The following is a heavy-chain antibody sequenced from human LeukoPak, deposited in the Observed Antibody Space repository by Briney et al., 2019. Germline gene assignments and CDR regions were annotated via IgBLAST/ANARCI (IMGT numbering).Heavy chain of an antibody. CDR1: GFSFRSHG. V-gene: IGHV3-7*01. D-gene: IGHD3-16*02. Sequence: GGSLRLSCAASGFSFRSHGMSWVRQAPGKGLEWVANIKQDGSEKYYVDSVKGRFTISRDNAKNSLYLQMNSLRAEDTAVYYCATLWGSYRYFDYWGQGTLVTVSS. J-gene: IGHJ4*02. CDR2: IKQDGSEK. CDR3: ATLWGSYRYFDY.